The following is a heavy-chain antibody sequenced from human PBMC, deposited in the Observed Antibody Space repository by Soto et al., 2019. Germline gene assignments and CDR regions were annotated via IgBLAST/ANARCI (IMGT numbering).Heavy chain of an antibody. CDR2: ISSSSSTI. J-gene: IGHJ5*02. CDR3: ARGSRREQWLA. D-gene: IGHD6-19*01. Sequence: EVQLVESGGGLVQPGGSLRLSCAASGFTFSSYSMNWVRQAPGKGLEWVSYISSSSSTIYYADSVKGRFTISRDNAKNSLYLRMNSLRDGDTAVYYCARGSRREQWLAWGQGNLVNVSS. V-gene: IGHV3-48*02. CDR1: GFTFSSYS.